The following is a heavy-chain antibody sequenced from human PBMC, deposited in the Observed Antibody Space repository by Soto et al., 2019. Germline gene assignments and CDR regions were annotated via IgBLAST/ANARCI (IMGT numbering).Heavy chain of an antibody. D-gene: IGHD6-19*01. V-gene: IGHV3-48*02. CDR1: GFNSSSYA. CDR3: ASDPREQWLVLDY. J-gene: IGHJ4*02. Sequence: PGGSLRLSCAASGFNSSSYAMSWVRQAPGKGLEWDSYISSSSSTIYYADSVKGRFTISRDNSKNTLYLQMNSLRDEDTAVYYCASDPREQWLVLDYWGQGTLVTVSS. CDR2: ISSSSSTI.